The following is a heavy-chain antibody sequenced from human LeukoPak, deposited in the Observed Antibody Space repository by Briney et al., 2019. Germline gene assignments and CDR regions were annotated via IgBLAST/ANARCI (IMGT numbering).Heavy chain of an antibody. CDR3: ARDGFGTGSN. CDR2: MKQDGSGK. D-gene: IGHD3-16*01. CDR1: GLTFSNYW. Sequence: QTGGSLRPSCAASGLTFSNYWMDWVRQAPGKGLEWVANMKQDGSGKNYVDSVKGRFIISRDNAKNSLYLQMNTLRADDTAVYYCARDGFGTGSNWGQGTLVTVSS. V-gene: IGHV3-7*03. J-gene: IGHJ4*02.